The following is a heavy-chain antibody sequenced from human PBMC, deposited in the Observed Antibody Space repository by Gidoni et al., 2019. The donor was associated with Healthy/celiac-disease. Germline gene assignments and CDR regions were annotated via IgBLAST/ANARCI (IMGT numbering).Heavy chain of an antibody. J-gene: IGHJ4*02. Sequence: QLQLQESGPGLEKPSETLSLTCPVPGGSISSSSYYWGWIRQPPGKGLEWIGSIYYSGSTYYNPSLKSRVTISVDTSKNQFSLKLSSVTAADTAVYYCARGIVAAFDYWGQGTLVTVSS. CDR3: ARGIVAAFDY. D-gene: IGHD5-12*01. CDR2: IYYSGST. CDR1: GGSISSSSYY. V-gene: IGHV4-39*07.